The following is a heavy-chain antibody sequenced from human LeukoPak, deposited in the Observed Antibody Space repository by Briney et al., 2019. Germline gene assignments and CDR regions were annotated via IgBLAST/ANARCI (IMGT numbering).Heavy chain of an antibody. J-gene: IGHJ6*02. CDR2: ISYDGSNK. V-gene: IGHV3-30-3*01. CDR3: ARDREDYYYGMDV. Sequence: GGSLRLSCAASGFTFSSYAMHWVRQAPGKGLEWVAVISYDGSNKYYADSVKGRFTISRDNSKNTLYLQMNSLRAEDTAVYYCARDREDYYYGMDVWGQGTTDTVSS. CDR1: GFTFSSYA.